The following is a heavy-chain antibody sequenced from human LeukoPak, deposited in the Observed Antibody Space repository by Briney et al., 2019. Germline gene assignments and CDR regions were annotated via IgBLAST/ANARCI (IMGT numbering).Heavy chain of an antibody. J-gene: IGHJ5*02. CDR1: GGSFIGYY. Sequence: PSETLSLTCGVYGGSFIGYYWGWIRQPPGKGLEWIGEINHSGSTNYNPSLKSRVTISVDTSKRQFSLKLSSVTAADTAVYYCSKGGPHTVTTYRWFDPWGQGTLVTVSS. V-gene: IGHV4-34*01. CDR3: SKGGPHTVTTYRWFDP. CDR2: INHSGST. D-gene: IGHD4-17*01.